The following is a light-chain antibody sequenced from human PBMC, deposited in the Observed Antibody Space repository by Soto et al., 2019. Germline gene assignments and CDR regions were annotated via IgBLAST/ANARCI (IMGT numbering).Light chain of an antibody. CDR2: GAS. CDR3: QQYVASPT. J-gene: IGKJ1*01. Sequence: EIVLTQSPGTLSLSPGERATLSCRASQSVSSSHLAWYQQKPGQPPRLLVYGASSRATGIPDRFSGSGSGTDFTLTISRLEPEDFAVYYCQQYVASPTFGQGTKVEIK. CDR1: QSVSSSH. V-gene: IGKV3-20*01.